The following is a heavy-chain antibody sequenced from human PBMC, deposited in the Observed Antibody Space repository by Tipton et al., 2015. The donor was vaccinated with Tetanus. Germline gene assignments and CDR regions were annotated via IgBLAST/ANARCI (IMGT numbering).Heavy chain of an antibody. Sequence: TLSLTCTVSGGSITSSFYWGWIRQPPGKGLEWIGSIPSSGSSYYNRPLGGRVAISLDTSKNHFSLRQSSVTAADTAVYYCARTVCRSPDWLWTSAFDLLGQGKMVTVSS. D-gene: IGHD3-9*01. V-gene: IGHV4-39*02. CDR2: IPSSGSS. J-gene: IGHJ3*01. CDR3: ARTVCRSPDWLWTSAFDL. CDR1: GGSITSSFY.